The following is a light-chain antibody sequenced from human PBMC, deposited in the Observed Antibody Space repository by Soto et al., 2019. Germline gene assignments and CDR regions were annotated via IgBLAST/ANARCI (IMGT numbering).Light chain of an antibody. CDR2: KGS. CDR1: QSLVYSDGNTY. V-gene: IGKV2-30*01. J-gene: IGKJ5*01. CDR3: MQVSHWPTT. Sequence: DVELTQSPRSLPVTLGQPASISCRSSQSLVYSDGNTYLSWIHQRPGQSPRRLIYKGSNRDSGVADRFSGSGSATDFTLKISGVEAEDVGVYFCMQVSHWPTTFGQGTRLEIK.